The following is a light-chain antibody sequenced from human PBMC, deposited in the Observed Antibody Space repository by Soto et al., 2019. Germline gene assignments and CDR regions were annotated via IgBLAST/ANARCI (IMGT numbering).Light chain of an antibody. CDR1: QSVMSN. CDR2: DAS. J-gene: IGKJ2*01. V-gene: IGKV3-15*01. Sequence: EVVMTQSPATLSVSPGERATLSYRASQSVMSNLVWYQQKPGQAPRLLIYDASTRATGIPARFSGSGSGGEFTLIISSLQSEDFALYFCQQYNNWPYTFGHGTKLEI. CDR3: QQYNNWPYT.